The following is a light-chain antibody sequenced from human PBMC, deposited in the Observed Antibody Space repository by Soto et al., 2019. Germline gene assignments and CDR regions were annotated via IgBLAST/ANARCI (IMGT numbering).Light chain of an antibody. J-gene: IGLJ3*02. Sequence: QSALTQPASVSGSPGQSITISCTGTSSDVGLYNLVSWYQQLPGKAHKLINYEVNERSSGISDRFSGSKSGNTASLTISGLQDEDEADSYCCSYVGSSILMFGGGTKLTVL. CDR3: CSYVGSSILM. CDR1: SSDVGLYNL. CDR2: EVN. V-gene: IGLV2-23*02.